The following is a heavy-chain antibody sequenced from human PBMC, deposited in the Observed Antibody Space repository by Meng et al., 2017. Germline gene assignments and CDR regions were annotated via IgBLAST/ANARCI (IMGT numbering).Heavy chain of an antibody. D-gene: IGHD4-11*01. V-gene: IGHV1-18*01. J-gene: IGHJ1*01. CDR2: ISAYNGNT. CDR1: GYTFTSYG. Sequence: QLVQAGGAVKKPGASVKVSCKASGYTFTSYGISWVRQAPGQGLEWMGWISAYNGNTNYAQKLRGRVTMTTDTSTSTAYMELRSLRSDDTAVYYCAQTTVTTYSEYFQHWGQGTLVTVSS. CDR3: AQTTVTTYSEYFQH.